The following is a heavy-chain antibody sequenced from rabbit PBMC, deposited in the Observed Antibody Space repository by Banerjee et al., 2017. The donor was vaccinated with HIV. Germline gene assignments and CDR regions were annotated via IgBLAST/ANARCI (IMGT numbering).Heavy chain of an antibody. CDR2: IAGSSSGFT. CDR1: GFSFSSSDY. Sequence: QSLEESGGGLVQPEGSLTLTCKASGFSFSSSDYICWVRQAPGKGLEWISCIAGSSSGFTYSATWATGRFTISKTSSTTVTLQMTSLTVADTATYFCARDTGISFSSYGMDLWGPGTLVTVS. CDR3: ARDTGISFSSYGMDL. J-gene: IGHJ6*01. D-gene: IGHD7-1*01. V-gene: IGHV1S40*01.